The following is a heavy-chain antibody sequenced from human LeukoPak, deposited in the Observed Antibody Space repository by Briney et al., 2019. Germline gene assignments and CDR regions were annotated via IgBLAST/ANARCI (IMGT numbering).Heavy chain of an antibody. V-gene: IGHV1-2*02. CDR3: ARAVSHNFEF. CDR1: GYTFSVYY. D-gene: IGHD5/OR15-5a*01. CDR2: INPNNGGT. J-gene: IGHJ4*02. Sequence: ASVKVSCEASGYTFSVYYMHWVRQAPGRGLEWMGWINPNNGGTNYAQKLQGRVTMTRDTSISTAYMEPSRLTSDDTAVYYCARAVSHNFEFWGQGSLVTVSS.